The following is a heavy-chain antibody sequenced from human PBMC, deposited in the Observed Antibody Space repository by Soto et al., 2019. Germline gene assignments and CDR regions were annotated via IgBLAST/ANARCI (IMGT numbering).Heavy chain of an antibody. CDR2: ITSAGSYI. V-gene: IGHV3-21*01. Sequence: EVQLVESGGGLVKPGGSLRLSCAASGFTFSNYNMNWVRQPPGKWLEWVSSITSAGSYIYYAESLKGRVTISRDNAKNSLFLQMNSLRAEDTALYFCARGILGGVRIDYGMDVWGQGTTGTVSS. CDR3: ARGILGGVRIDYGMDV. CDR1: GFTFSNYN. J-gene: IGHJ6*02. D-gene: IGHD2-8*02.